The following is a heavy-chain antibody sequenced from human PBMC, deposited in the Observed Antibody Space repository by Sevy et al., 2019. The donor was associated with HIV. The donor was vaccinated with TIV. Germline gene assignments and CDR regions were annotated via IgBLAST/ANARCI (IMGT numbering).Heavy chain of an antibody. CDR2: ISHSGNTI. CDR3: VRNSLKTSAVHLPYYFDF. Sequence: GESLKISCAASGFTFTDYYMSWIRQSPGKGLEWVSYISHSGNTIYDADSVNGRFTISRDNAKNSLFLHMTSLTAEDTAFYYCVRNSLKTSAVHLPYYFDFWGQGTLVTVSS. CDR1: GFTFTDYY. V-gene: IGHV3-11*01. J-gene: IGHJ4*02. D-gene: IGHD3-9*01.